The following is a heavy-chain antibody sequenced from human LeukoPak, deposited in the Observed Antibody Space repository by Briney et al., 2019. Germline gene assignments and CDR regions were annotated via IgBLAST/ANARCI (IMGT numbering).Heavy chain of an antibody. CDR3: ARLSRDYDSSGSSVYFQH. V-gene: IGHV5-51*01. Sequence: GESLQISCKGSGYSFTSYWIGWVRQMPGKGLEWMGIIYPGDSDTRYSPSFQGQVTILADKSISTAYLQWSSLKASDTAMYYCARLSRDYDSSGSSVYFQHWGQGTLVTVSS. J-gene: IGHJ1*01. CDR2: IYPGDSDT. D-gene: IGHD3-22*01. CDR1: GYSFTSYW.